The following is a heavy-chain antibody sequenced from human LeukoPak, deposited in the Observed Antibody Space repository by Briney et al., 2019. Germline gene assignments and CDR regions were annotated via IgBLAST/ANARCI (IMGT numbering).Heavy chain of an antibody. D-gene: IGHD3-3*01. CDR3: ARSPFTRSGWYAFDI. CDR2: IKQDGSEK. Sequence: GGSLRLSCAASGFIVSHNYMTWVRQAPGKGLEWVANIKQDGSEKYYVDSVKGRFTISRDNAKNSLYLQMNSLRAEDTAVYYCARSPFTRSGWYAFDIWGQGTMVTVSS. V-gene: IGHV3-7*01. J-gene: IGHJ3*02. CDR1: GFIVSHNY.